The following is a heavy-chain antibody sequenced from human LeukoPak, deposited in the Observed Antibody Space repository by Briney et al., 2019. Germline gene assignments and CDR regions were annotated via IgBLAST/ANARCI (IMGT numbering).Heavy chain of an antibody. CDR2: ISAYDGHT. V-gene: IGHV1-18*01. CDR3: ARPCRANCQEGFDY. D-gene: IGHD1-1*01. CDR1: GYTFTSYG. Sequence: GASVKVSCKASGYTFTSYGVSWVRQAPGQGLEWIAWISAYDGHTKFEQKHQDRVTMTTDTSTNTAYMELKSLRSDDTAIYYCARPCRANCQEGFDYWGQGTLITVSS. J-gene: IGHJ4*02.